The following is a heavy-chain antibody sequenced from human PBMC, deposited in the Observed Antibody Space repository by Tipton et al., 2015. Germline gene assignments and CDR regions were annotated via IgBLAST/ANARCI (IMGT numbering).Heavy chain of an antibody. Sequence: TLSLTCTVSGTSLSGFYWTWIRQPPGKGLEWIGYIRYSGGTNYKPSLRGRVSISLDTSKNQFSLKLRSVTAADTAMYFCARDNAYYYGMDVWGQGTTVTVSS. CDR3: ARDNAYYYGMDV. CDR1: GTSLSGFY. CDR2: IRYSGGT. J-gene: IGHJ6*02. V-gene: IGHV4-59*01.